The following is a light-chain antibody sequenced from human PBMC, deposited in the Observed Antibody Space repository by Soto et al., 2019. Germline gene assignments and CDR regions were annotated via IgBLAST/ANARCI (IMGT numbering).Light chain of an antibody. CDR3: QQTDSFPRT. Sequence: DIQMTQSPSSLSASVGDRVTITCRASQSISSYLNWYQHKPGKAPKLLIYAASSLQTGVPSRFSGSRSGTDFALTISSLQRDDFATYYCQQTDSFPRTFGQGTKV. V-gene: IGKV1-39*01. J-gene: IGKJ1*01. CDR2: AAS. CDR1: QSISSY.